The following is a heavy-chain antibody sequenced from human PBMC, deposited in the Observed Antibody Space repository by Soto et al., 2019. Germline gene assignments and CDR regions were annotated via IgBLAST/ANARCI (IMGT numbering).Heavy chain of an antibody. CDR3: AADKLGDGYNWQSDY. CDR1: GFTFTSSA. J-gene: IGHJ4*02. CDR2: IVVGSGNT. V-gene: IGHV1-58*01. D-gene: IGHD5-12*01. Sequence: SVKVSCKASGFTFTSSAVQWVRQARGQRLEWIGWIVVGSGNTNYAQKFQERVTITRDMSTSTAYMELSSLRSEDTAVYYCAADKLGDGYNWQSDYWGQGTLVTVSS.